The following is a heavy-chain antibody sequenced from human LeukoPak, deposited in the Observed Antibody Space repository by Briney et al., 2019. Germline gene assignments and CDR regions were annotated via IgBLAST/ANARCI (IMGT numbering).Heavy chain of an antibody. D-gene: IGHD6-13*01. V-gene: IGHV3-30*02. CDR1: GFTFSSYG. J-gene: IGHJ4*02. CDR2: IRYDGGNR. CDR3: AKDYSSSWYGFDY. Sequence: QPGGSLRLSCAASGFTFSSYGMHWVRQAPGKGLEWVTSIRYDGGNRYYADSVKGRFTISRDNSKNTLYLQMNSLKAEDTAVYYCAKDYSSSWYGFDYWGQGTLVTVSS.